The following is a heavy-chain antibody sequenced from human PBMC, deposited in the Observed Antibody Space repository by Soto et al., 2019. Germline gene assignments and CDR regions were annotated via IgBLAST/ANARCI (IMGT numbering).Heavy chain of an antibody. J-gene: IGHJ4*02. CDR1: GFTFSSYS. CDR2: ISSSTSAI. Sequence: GGSLRLSCAASGFTFSSYSMNWVRQAPGKGLEWVSYISSSTSAIYYADSVKGRFTISRDNAKNSLYLQMNSLRAEDTAVYYCARVESRIASRSGYRGQGTLVTVSS. CDR3: ARVESRIASRSGY. D-gene: IGHD3-3*02. V-gene: IGHV3-48*01.